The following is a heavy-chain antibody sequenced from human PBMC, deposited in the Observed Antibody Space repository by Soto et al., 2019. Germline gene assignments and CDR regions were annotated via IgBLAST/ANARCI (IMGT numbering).Heavy chain of an antibody. Sequence: EVQLVESGGGVVQPGGSLRLSCAASGFTFPDYWMSWVRQAPGKGLEWVANIKQDEGEKFYVDSVKGRFIISRDNARKLLYLQMNSVRLEDTALYYCARVGITVSSDYYYAMDVWGQGTTVTVSS. J-gene: IGHJ6*02. CDR2: IKQDEGEK. D-gene: IGHD3-10*01. CDR3: ARVGITVSSDYYYAMDV. V-gene: IGHV3-7*03. CDR1: GFTFPDYW.